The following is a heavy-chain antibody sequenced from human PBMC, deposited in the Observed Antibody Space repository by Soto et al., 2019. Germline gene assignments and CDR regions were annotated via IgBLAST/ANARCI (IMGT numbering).Heavy chain of an antibody. Sequence: QVQLVESGGGVVQPGRSLRLSCAASGFTFSRHAMDWVRQAPGKGLEWVAFISNNGRTKDYGDSVKGRFTISRDNSNNILYLQMDKLRAYDTAVYYCARDLTVIYSFDNWGQGTLVTVSS. D-gene: IGHD2-21*01. CDR3: ARDLTVIYSFDN. J-gene: IGHJ4*02. CDR2: ISNNGRTK. V-gene: IGHV3-30-3*01. CDR1: GFTFSRHA.